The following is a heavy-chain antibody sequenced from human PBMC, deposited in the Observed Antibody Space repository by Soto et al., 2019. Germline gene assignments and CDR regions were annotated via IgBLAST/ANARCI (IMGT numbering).Heavy chain of an antibody. CDR2: ISSSGCTI. D-gene: IGHD2-8*01. CDR1: GFTFSDYY. V-gene: IGHV3-11*01. J-gene: IGHJ4*02. CDR3: ARDRNGHKPYYFDS. Sequence: QVQLVESGGGLVKPGGSLRLSCAASGFTFSDYYMSRIRQAPGKGLEWVSYISSSGCTIYYADSVTGRFTISRDNAKNSLYRQMNSLRAEDTAVYYCARDRNGHKPYYFDSWGQGTLVTVSS.